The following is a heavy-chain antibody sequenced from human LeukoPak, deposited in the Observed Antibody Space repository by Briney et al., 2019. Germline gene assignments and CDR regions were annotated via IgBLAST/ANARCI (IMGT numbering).Heavy chain of an antibody. CDR2: IYYSGST. D-gene: IGHD5-18*01. Sequence: PSETLSLTCTVSGGSISSYYWSWIRQPPGRGLEWIGYIYYSGSTNYNPSLKSRVTISVDTSKNQFSLKLSSVTAADTAVYYCARHRLNSYGYTDFDYWGQGTLVTVPS. J-gene: IGHJ4*02. CDR3: ARHRLNSYGYTDFDY. CDR1: GGSISSYY. V-gene: IGHV4-59*08.